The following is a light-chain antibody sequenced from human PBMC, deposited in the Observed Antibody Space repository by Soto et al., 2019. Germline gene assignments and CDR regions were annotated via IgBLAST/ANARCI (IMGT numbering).Light chain of an antibody. CDR2: EVN. V-gene: IGLV2-14*01. Sequence: QSALTQPASVSGSPGQSITISCTGTSSDVGYYNYVSWYRQHPGKAPRLMIYEVNNRPSGVSSRCSCSKSGNTASLTISGLQADDEADYYCSSCTSSSSLLYVFGTGTKLTVL. J-gene: IGLJ1*01. CDR3: SSCTSSSSLLYV. CDR1: SSDVGYYNY.